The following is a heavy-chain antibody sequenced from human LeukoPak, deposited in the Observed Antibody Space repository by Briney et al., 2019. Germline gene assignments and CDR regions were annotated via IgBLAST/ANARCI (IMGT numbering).Heavy chain of an antibody. Sequence: SQTLSLTFTVSGGSISSYYWSWIRQPPGKGLEWIGYIYYSGSTNYNPSLKSRVTISVDTSKNQFSLKLSSVTAADTAVYYCARAVSRITIFGVVPNYFDYWGQGTLVTVSS. CDR3: ARAVSRITIFGVVPNYFDY. J-gene: IGHJ4*02. D-gene: IGHD3-3*01. CDR2: IYYSGST. CDR1: GGSISSYY. V-gene: IGHV4-59*01.